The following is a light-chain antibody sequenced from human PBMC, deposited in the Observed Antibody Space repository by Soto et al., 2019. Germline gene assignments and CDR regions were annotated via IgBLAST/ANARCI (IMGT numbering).Light chain of an antibody. Sequence: DIQMTRSPSSLSASVGDRVTITCRASQSISSYLNWYQQKPGKAPKLLIYAASSLQSGVPSRFSGSGSGTDFTLTISSLQPEDFATYNCQQSYSTPPYTFGQGTKVDIK. CDR3: QQSYSTPPYT. V-gene: IGKV1-39*01. J-gene: IGKJ2*01. CDR2: AAS. CDR1: QSISSY.